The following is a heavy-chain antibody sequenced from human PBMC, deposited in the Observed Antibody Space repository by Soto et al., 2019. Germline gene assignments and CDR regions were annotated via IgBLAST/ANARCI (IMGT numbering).Heavy chain of an antibody. J-gene: IGHJ4*03. CDR1: GFTVSNNY. D-gene: IGHD6-19*01. CDR3: ARYGRIDAIYYNSNYGVAE. Sequence: PGGSLRLSCAASGFTVSNNYMTWVRQAPGKGLECVSIFYSGGRTYYADSVKGRFTISRDNFKNTLYLQMDSLRAEDTAMYYCARYGRIDAIYYNSNYGVAEWGQGTRVTVSS. CDR2: FYSGGRT. V-gene: IGHV3-53*01.